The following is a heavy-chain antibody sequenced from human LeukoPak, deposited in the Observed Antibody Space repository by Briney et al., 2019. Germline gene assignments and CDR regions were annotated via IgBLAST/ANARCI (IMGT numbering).Heavy chain of an antibody. CDR1: GGSVSSDSYF. CDR3: ARGQRRLQDY. Sequence: KPSETLSLTCTVSGGSVSSDSYFWTWIRQPPGKGLGWIGYIYYSGSTNYNPSLKSRVPISLDTSKSQISLKLSSVTAADTAVYYCARGQRRLQDYWGQGTLVTVSS. V-gene: IGHV4-61*01. CDR2: IYYSGST. J-gene: IGHJ4*02.